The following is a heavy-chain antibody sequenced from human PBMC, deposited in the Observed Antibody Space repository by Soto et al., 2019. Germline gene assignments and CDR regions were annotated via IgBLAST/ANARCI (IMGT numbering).Heavy chain of an antibody. CDR1: GFTFSSYA. D-gene: IGHD1-1*01. CDR2: ISGSGGST. Sequence: GGSLRLSCAASGFTFSSYAMSWVRQAPGKGLEWVSAISGSGGSTYYADSVKGRFIISRDNSKNTLYLQMNSLRAEDTAVYYCAKDFMSGYNWNDADAFDIWGQGTMVTVSS. CDR3: AKDFMSGYNWNDADAFDI. J-gene: IGHJ3*02. V-gene: IGHV3-23*01.